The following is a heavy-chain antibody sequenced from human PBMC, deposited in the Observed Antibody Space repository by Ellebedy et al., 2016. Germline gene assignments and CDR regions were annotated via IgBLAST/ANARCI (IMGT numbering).Heavy chain of an antibody. Sequence: SETLSLTXTVSGGSISSYYWSWIRQPPGKGLEWIGYIYYSGSTNYNPSLKSRVTISVDTSKNQFSLKLSSVTAADTAVYYCARVWFGDYPRYYYYGMDVWGQGTTVTVSS. J-gene: IGHJ6*02. CDR3: ARVWFGDYPRYYYYGMDV. D-gene: IGHD3-10*01. CDR1: GGSISSYY. CDR2: IYYSGST. V-gene: IGHV4-59*01.